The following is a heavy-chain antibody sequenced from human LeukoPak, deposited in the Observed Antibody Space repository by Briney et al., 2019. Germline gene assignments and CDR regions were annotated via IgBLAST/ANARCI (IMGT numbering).Heavy chain of an antibody. CDR2: ISWNSGSM. CDR3: ARLRYYGMDV. J-gene: IGHJ6*02. V-gene: IGHV3-9*01. Sequence: GRSLRLSCAASGFTFDDYAMHWVRQAPGKGLEWVSGISWNSGSMGYADSVKGRFTISRDNAKNSLYLQMNSLRAEDTALYYCARLRYYGMDVWGQGTTVTVSS. CDR1: GFTFDDYA.